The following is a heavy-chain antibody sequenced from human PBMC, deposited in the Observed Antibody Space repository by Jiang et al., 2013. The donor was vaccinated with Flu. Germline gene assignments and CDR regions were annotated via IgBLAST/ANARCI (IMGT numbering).Heavy chain of an antibody. Sequence: GPGLVKPSETLSLTCAVSGYSISSGYYWGWIRQPPGKGLEWIGSIYHSGSTYYNPSLKSRVTISVDTSKNQFSLKLSSVTAADTAVYYCARHSLQAVAGPIRYWY. CDR2: IYHSGST. J-gene: IGHJ2*01. CDR1: GYSISSGYY. CDR3: ARHSLQAVAGPIRYWY. D-gene: IGHD6-19*01. V-gene: IGHV4-38-2*01.